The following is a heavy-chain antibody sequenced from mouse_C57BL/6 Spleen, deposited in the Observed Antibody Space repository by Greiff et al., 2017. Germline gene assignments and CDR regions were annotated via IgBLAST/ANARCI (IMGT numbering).Heavy chain of an antibody. J-gene: IGHJ2*01. V-gene: IGHV1-64*01. CDR1: GYTFTSYW. D-gene: IGHD2-4*01. CDR2: IHPNSGST. CDR3: AREKAGGLRDFDY. Sequence: QVQLQQPGAELVKPGASVKLSCKASGYTFTSYWMHWVKQRPGQGLEWIGMIHPNSGSTNYNEKFKSKATLTVDKSSSTAYMQLSSLTSEDSAVYYCAREKAGGLRDFDYWGQGTTLTVSS.